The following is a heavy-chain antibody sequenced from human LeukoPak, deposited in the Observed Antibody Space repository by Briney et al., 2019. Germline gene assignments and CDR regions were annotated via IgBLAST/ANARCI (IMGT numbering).Heavy chain of an antibody. J-gene: IGHJ6*02. CDR2: LCSGGNA. V-gene: IGHV3-53*01. D-gene: IGHD1-1*01. Sequence: GGSLRLYCAAYEFTVSDNYMSWVRQAPGKGLEWVSILCSGGNAYYTDSVKGRFTISRDNSKNTVYLQMNSLRAGDTPVYFCARTTGARTFYFNGMDVWGQGTTVTVSS. CDR3: ARTTGARTFYFNGMDV. CDR1: EFTVSDNY.